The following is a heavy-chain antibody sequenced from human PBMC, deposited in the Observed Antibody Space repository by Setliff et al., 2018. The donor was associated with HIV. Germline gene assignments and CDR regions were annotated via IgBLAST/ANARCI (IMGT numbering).Heavy chain of an antibody. Sequence: GESLKISCAASGFTVSSNYMSWVRQAPGKGLEWVSVIYSGGSTKYADSVKGRFTISRDNAKNTLYLQMDSLRGEDTAVYYCARGYYGSDLQNAMDVWGQGTTVTVSS. V-gene: IGHV3-66*01. CDR1: GFTVSSNY. D-gene: IGHD3-10*01. CDR3: ARGYYGSDLQNAMDV. CDR2: IYSGGST. J-gene: IGHJ6*02.